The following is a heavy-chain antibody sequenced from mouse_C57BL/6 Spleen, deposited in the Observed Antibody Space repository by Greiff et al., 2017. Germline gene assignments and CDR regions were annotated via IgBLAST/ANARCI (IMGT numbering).Heavy chain of an antibody. CDR3: ARRILYGYGPWDY. J-gene: IGHJ4*01. Sequence: EVQLQQSGPELVKPGASVKISCKASGYTFTDYYMNWVKQSHGKSLEWIGDINPNNGGTSYNQKFKGKATLTVDKSSSTAYMELRSLTSEDSAVYYCARRILYGYGPWDYWGQGTSVTVSS. CDR1: GYTFTDYY. D-gene: IGHD2-2*01. V-gene: IGHV1-26*01. CDR2: INPNNGGT.